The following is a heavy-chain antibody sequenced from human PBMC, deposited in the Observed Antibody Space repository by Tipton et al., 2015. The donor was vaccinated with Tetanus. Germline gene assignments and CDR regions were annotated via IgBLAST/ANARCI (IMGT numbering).Heavy chain of an antibody. V-gene: IGHV1-2*02. CDR3: GRGRDYGSSGIEDF. D-gene: IGHD3-22*01. CDR2: INPNSGGT. CDR1: GYTFTGYY. Sequence: QLVQSGAEVKKPGASVKVSCKASGYTFTGYYMYWGRQAPGQGPEWMGWINPNSGGTNYAQKFQGRVTMTRDTSISTAYMEVSRKRSDDTVSYYCGRGRDYGSSGIEDFWGQGSLVTVSS. J-gene: IGHJ4*02.